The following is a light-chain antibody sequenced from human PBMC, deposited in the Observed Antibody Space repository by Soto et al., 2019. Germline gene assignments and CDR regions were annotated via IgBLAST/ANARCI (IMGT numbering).Light chain of an antibody. CDR3: CSYAGRFTHVV. Sequence: QSALTQPRSVSGSPGQSVTISCTGTTSDIGGYNSVSWYQQHPGKAPKLIIYDVSKRPSGVPDRFSGSKSGNMASLTISGLQTEDEADYYCCSYAGRFTHVVFGGGTKLTVL. CDR1: TSDIGGYNS. V-gene: IGLV2-11*01. J-gene: IGLJ2*01. CDR2: DVS.